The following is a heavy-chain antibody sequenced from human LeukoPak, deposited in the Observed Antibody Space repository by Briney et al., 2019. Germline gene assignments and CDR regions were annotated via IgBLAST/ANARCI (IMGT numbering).Heavy chain of an antibody. CDR1: GLTFSSYA. Sequence: GGSLRLSCGASGLTFSSYAMSWVRRAPGKGLEWVSSITGSGDSTHYVDSVKGRFTISRDTSQNTLYLQMNSLRAEDTAVYYCARDRGGGFDYWGQGTLVTVSS. D-gene: IGHD2-15*01. CDR3: ARDRGGGFDY. V-gene: IGHV3-23*01. CDR2: ITGSGDST. J-gene: IGHJ4*02.